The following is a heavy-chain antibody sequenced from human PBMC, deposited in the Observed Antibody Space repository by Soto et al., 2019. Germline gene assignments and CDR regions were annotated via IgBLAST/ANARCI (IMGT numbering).Heavy chain of an antibody. CDR1: GFTFSTHW. D-gene: IGHD5-12*01. V-gene: IGHV3-74*01. J-gene: IGHJ4*02. CDR3: ARVPTGGYGWV. CDR2: INSDGSTT. Sequence: EVQLLESGGGLIQPGGSLRLCCAASGFTFSTHWMHWVRQAPGKGLVWVSRINSDGSTTNNVDSVKGRFTISRDNAKNTVYLQMNSLRAEDTAVYYCARVPTGGYGWVRGQGTLVIVSS.